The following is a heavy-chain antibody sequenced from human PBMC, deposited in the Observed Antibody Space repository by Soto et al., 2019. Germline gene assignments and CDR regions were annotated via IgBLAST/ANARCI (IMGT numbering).Heavy chain of an antibody. CDR2: INHSGST. Sequence: SETLSLTCAVYGGSFSGYYWSWIRQPPGKGLEWIGEINHSGSTNHNPSLKGRVTIAVDTSKNQFSLKLSSVTAADTAVYYCARGVLTGDYWFDPWRQGTLVTVSS. CDR1: GGSFSGYY. V-gene: IGHV4-34*01. D-gene: IGHD7-27*01. J-gene: IGHJ5*02. CDR3: ARGVLTGDYWFDP.